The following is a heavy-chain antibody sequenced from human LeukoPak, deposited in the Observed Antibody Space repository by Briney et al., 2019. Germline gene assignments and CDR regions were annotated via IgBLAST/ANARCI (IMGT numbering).Heavy chain of an antibody. D-gene: IGHD6-19*01. CDR2: ISSSSNYI. J-gene: IGHJ5*02. Sequence: GGSLRLSCAASGFAFSSYSMNWVRQAPGKGLEWVSSISSSSNYIYYADSVKGRFTISRDNAKNSLYLQMNSLRAEDTAVYYCARDPSSGWYLKGWFDPWGQGTLVTVSS. CDR3: ARDPSSGWYLKGWFDP. V-gene: IGHV3-21*01. CDR1: GFAFSSYS.